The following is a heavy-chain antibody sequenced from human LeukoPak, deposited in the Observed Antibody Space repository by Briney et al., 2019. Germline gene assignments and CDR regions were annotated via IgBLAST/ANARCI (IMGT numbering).Heavy chain of an antibody. J-gene: IGHJ4*02. D-gene: IGHD3-16*01. CDR2: IIPIFGTA. CDR1: GGTFSSYA. Sequence: GASVKVSCKASGGTFSSYAISWVRQAPGQGLEWMGGIIPIFGTANYAQKFQGRVTITADGSTSTAYMELSSLRSEDTAVYYCARENIRDLGVFDYWGQGTLVTVSS. V-gene: IGHV1-69*01. CDR3: ARENIRDLGVFDY.